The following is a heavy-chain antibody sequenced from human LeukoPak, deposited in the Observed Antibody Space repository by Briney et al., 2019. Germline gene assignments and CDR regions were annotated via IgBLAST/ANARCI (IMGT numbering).Heavy chain of an antibody. J-gene: IGHJ4*02. Sequence: ASVKVSCKASGYTLTGYYMHWVRQAPGQGLEWMGWINPNSGGTNYAQKFQGRVTMTRDTSISTAYMELSRLRSDDTAVYYCARDQGSGWPSFDYWGQGTLVTVSS. D-gene: IGHD6-19*01. CDR2: INPNSGGT. V-gene: IGHV1-2*02. CDR1: GYTLTGYY. CDR3: ARDQGSGWPSFDY.